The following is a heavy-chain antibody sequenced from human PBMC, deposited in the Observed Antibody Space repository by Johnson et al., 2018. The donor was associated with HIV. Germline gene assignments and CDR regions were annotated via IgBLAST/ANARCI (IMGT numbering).Heavy chain of an antibody. CDR1: GFIFSDNY. CDR3: ARELISSGWMSEDAFDI. J-gene: IGHJ3*02. V-gene: IGHV3-11*01. D-gene: IGHD6-19*01. CDR2: IRSSGSTR. Sequence: QMQLVESGGGLVKPGVSLRLSFAASGFIFSDNYMSWIRQAPGKGLEWVSYIRSSGSTRYYADSVKGRFTIPRDNSKNSLSLQLNSLRAEDTATYYCARELISSGWMSEDAFDIWGQGTMVTVSS.